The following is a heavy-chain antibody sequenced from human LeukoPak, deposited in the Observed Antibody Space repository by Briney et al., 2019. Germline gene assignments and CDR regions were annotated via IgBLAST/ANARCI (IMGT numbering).Heavy chain of an antibody. J-gene: IGHJ4*02. Sequence: GASVKVSCKASGYTFTGYYMHWVRQAPGQGLEWMGGIIPIFGTANYAQKFQGRVTITADKSTSTAYMELSSLRSEDTAVYYCARDQNGYPDYWGQGTLVTVSS. CDR3: ARDQNGYPDY. CDR2: IIPIFGTA. V-gene: IGHV1-69*06. CDR1: GYTFTGYY. D-gene: IGHD1-1*01.